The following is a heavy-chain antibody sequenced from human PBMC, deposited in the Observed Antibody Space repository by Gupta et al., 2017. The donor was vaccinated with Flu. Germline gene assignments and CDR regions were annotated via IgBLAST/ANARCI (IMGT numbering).Heavy chain of an antibody. V-gene: IGHV3-9*01. D-gene: IGHD1-1*01. J-gene: IGHJ4*02. CDR2: INYNSATK. CDR3: AKDHWKQLDILHFDL. Sequence: EEQLVESGGGLVQPGRSLRLSCITSGFRFDEHAMHWVRQVPGKGLEWVSGINYNSATKGYADSVWGRFTISRDNAVNALYLQMNNLRIEDAGIYYCAKDHWKQLDILHFDLWGQGALVTVSS. CDR1: GFRFDEHA.